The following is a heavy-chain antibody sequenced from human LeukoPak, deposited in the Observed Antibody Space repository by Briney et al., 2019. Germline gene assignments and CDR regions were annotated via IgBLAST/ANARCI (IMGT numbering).Heavy chain of an antibody. CDR1: RGSISNYY. CDR2: IYTSGST. Sequence: SETLSLTCTVSRGSISNYYWSWIRQPAGRGLEWIGRIYTSGSTNYNPSLKSRVTMSVDTSNNQFSLKLSSVTAADTAVYYCARKRKGAYDFDYWGQGTLVTVSS. CDR3: ARKRKGAYDFDY. D-gene: IGHD3-16*01. V-gene: IGHV4-4*07. J-gene: IGHJ4*02.